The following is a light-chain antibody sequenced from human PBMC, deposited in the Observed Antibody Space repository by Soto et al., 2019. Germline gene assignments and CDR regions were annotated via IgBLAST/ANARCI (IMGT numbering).Light chain of an antibody. CDR3: SSSTINNTVL. CDR1: RSDVGGYNY. V-gene: IGLV2-14*01. Sequence: QSALTQPRSVSGSPGQSVTISCTGSRSDVGGYNYVSWYQRHPGKAPKLMIYEVSNRPSGVSNRFSGSKSGNTASLTISGLQAEDEADYYCSSSTINNTVLFGGGTKVTVL. CDR2: EVS. J-gene: IGLJ2*01.